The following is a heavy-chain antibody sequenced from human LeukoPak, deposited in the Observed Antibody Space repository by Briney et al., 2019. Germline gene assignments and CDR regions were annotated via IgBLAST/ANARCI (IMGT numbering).Heavy chain of an antibody. D-gene: IGHD2-8*01. CDR1: GYTFTSYE. CDR3: ARTYCTNGVCFPFDY. J-gene: IGHJ4*02. V-gene: IGHV1-8*01. Sequence: AAVKVSCKASGYTFTSYEINWVRQATGQGLEWMGWMNPNSGKTGYAQKFQGRVTMTRNTSIRTAYMELTSLRSEDTAVYYCARTYCTNGVCFPFDYWGQGTLVTVSS. CDR2: MNPNSGKT.